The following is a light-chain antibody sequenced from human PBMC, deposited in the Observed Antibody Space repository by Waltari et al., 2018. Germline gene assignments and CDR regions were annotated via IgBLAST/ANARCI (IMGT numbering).Light chain of an antibody. Sequence: QLALTQSPSASASLGASVKLTCTLNSGHSSNVVAWLPQQPEQGPRYLMKVNSDGSHSKGDDIPDRFSGSGSGAERYLTISSLQSEDEADYYCQTGGHGTWVFGGGTKLTVL. J-gene: IGLJ3*02. CDR3: QTGGHGTWV. CDR2: VNSDGSH. CDR1: SGHSSNV. V-gene: IGLV4-69*02.